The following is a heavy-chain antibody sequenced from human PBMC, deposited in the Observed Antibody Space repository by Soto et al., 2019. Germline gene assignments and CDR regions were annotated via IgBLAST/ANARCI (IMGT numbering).Heavy chain of an antibody. D-gene: IGHD5-18*01. Sequence: GGSLRLSCTASGFSFGDYDMSWVRQAPGKGLEWVSFIRSKAYGETTKYAASVEGRFTISRDDSKSLAYLQMNSLKTEDTAVYYCTRVSGYSYGYSYGMDVWGQGTTVTVS. CDR3: TRVSGYSYGYSYGMDV. CDR2: IRSKAYGETT. V-gene: IGHV3-49*04. J-gene: IGHJ6*02. CDR1: GFSFGDYD.